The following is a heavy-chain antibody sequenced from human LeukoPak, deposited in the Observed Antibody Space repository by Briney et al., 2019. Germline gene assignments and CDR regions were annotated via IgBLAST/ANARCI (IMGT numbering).Heavy chain of an antibody. Sequence: PGGSLRLSCAASGFSFSGYGMHWVRQAPGKGLEWVAFIRYDGSNKYYADSVKGRFTISRDNSKSTLYVQMNSLRAEDTAVYYCAKGTHQLVDYWGQGTLVTVSS. CDR3: AKGTHQLVDY. CDR2: IRYDGSNK. V-gene: IGHV3-30*02. J-gene: IGHJ4*02. D-gene: IGHD6-13*01. CDR1: GFSFSGYG.